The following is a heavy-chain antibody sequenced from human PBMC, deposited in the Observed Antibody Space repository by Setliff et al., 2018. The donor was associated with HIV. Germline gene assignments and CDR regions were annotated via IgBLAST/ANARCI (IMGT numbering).Heavy chain of an antibody. Sequence: SETLSLTCTVSGASISSHYWTWIRQPPGKGLEWIGSIYSSGSTNYNPSLKSRLTISLDTSENQLSLKFNSVAAADTAVYFCAREIGITKSPYWYFDLGGRGTLVTVSS. J-gene: IGHJ2*01. D-gene: IGHD2-21*01. V-gene: IGHV4-59*11. CDR1: GASISSHY. CDR2: IYSSGST. CDR3: AREIGITKSPYWYFDL.